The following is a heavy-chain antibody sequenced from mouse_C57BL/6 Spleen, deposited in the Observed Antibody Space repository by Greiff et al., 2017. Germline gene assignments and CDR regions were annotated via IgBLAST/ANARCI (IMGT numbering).Heavy chain of an antibody. D-gene: IGHD3-1*01. CDR2: IRNKANGYTT. J-gene: IGHJ4*01. CDR3: ARSSSFDYYAMDY. CDR1: GFTFTDYY. V-gene: IGHV7-3*01. Sequence: VQLKESGGGLVQPGGSLSLSCAASGFTFTDYYMSWVRQPPGKALEWLGFIRNKANGYTTEYSASVKGRFTISRDNSQSILYLQMKSLRAEDSATYYCARSSSFDYYAMDYWGQGTSVTVSS.